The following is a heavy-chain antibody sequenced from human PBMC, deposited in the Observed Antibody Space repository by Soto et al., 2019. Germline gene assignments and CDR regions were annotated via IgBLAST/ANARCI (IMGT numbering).Heavy chain of an antibody. D-gene: IGHD3-22*01. CDR2: IYFTGST. Sequence: SETLSLTCTVSGGSISSGGYYWSWIRQHPGKGLEWIGYIYFTGSTYYNPSLKSRLTISLDTSENQFSLKLSSVTAADTAVYYCARGNYYYDSSGYYRGGVFDYWGQGALVTVS. J-gene: IGHJ4*02. CDR3: ARGNYYYDSSGYYRGGVFDY. V-gene: IGHV4-31*03. CDR1: GGSISSGGYY.